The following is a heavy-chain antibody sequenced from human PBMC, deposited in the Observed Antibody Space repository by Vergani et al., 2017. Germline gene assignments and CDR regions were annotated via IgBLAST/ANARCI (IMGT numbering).Heavy chain of an antibody. J-gene: IGHJ6*02. Sequence: QVQLVQSGAEVKKPGASVKVSCKASGYTFTGYYMHWVRQAPGQGLEWMGWINPNSGGTNYAQKFQGRVTMTRDTSISPAYMELSRLRSDDTAVYYCASPGPTMRSYYDYGMDVWGQGTTVTVSS. V-gene: IGHV1-2*02. CDR2: INPNSGGT. D-gene: IGHD5-12*01. CDR1: GYTFTGYY. CDR3: ASPGPTMRSYYDYGMDV.